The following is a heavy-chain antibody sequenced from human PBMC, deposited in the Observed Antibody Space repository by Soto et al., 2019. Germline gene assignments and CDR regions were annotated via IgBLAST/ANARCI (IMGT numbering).Heavy chain of an antibody. CDR1: VFTFTSYY. CDR2: INRTGAST. V-gene: IGHV1-46*01. J-gene: IGHJ6*02. Sequence: ASVTVSCTASVFTFTSYYIHWVRQAPGQGLEWMGIINRTGASTSYAQKFQGRVTMTRDTSTSTVYMELSSLRSEDTAVYYCARATSKLMVYAMFVWGQGTTVTVSS. CDR3: ARATSKLMVYAMFV. D-gene: IGHD2-8*01.